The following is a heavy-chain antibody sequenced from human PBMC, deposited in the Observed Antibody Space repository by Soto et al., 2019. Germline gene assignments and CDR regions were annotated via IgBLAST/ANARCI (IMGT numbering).Heavy chain of an antibody. J-gene: IGHJ4*02. CDR2: ITSSSSYI. V-gene: IGHV3-21*01. Sequence: GGSLRLSCAASGFTFSLYSMIWVRQAPGKGLEWVASITSSSSYIYYEGSLKGRFTISRDNAKNSLFLQLDSLRAEDTAVYFCVRARSTDSRPDYWGQGTLVTVSS. D-gene: IGHD3-22*01. CDR1: GFTFSLYS. CDR3: VRARSTDSRPDY.